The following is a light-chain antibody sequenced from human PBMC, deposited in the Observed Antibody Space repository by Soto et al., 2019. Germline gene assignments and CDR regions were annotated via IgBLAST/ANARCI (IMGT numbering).Light chain of an antibody. J-gene: IGKJ1*01. CDR3: QQYSNWPPRT. V-gene: IGKV3-15*01. CDR1: QSINSD. CDR2: GAS. Sequence: DIVMTQSPATLSVSPGERAIVSCRASQSINSDLAWYQQRPGQAPRLLIYGASTRATDIPARFSGSGSGTECLLTISSLQSEDFSVYYCQQYSNWPPRTFGPGTKVEVK.